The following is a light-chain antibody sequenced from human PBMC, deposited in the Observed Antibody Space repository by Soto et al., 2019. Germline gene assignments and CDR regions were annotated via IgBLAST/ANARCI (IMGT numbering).Light chain of an antibody. CDR2: EVT. CDR1: SSDVGGYNY. Sequence: QSALTQPPSASGSPGQSVTISCTGTSSDVGGYNYVSWYQQHPGKAPKLMIYEVTQRPSGVPNRFSGSKSGNTASLTISGLQAEDEADYYCCSYAGSSTLWVFGGGTKLTVL. V-gene: IGLV2-8*01. CDR3: CSYAGSSTLWV. J-gene: IGLJ3*02.